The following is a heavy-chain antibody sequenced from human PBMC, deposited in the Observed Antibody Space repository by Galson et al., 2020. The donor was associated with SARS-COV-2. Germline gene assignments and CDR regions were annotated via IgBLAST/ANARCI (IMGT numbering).Heavy chain of an antibody. V-gene: IGHV3-30*03. CDR1: GFTFSGYV. Sequence: QAGGSLRLSCAASGFTFSGYVMHWVRQGPGKGLEWVAVTSFDGSVKNYADSVKGRFTISRDNSKNTLYLQMNSLRADDTAVYYCSRGGSSGDDAFDIWGQGTMVTVSS. J-gene: IGHJ3*02. D-gene: IGHD6-19*01. CDR2: TSFDGSVK. CDR3: SRGGSSGDDAFDI.